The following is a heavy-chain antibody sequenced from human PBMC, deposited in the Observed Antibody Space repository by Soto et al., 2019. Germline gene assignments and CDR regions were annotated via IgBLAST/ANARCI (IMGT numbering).Heavy chain of an antibody. V-gene: IGHV4-59*01. J-gene: IGHJ6*02. CDR2: IYYSGST. CDR1: GGSISSYY. Sequence: SETLSLTCTVSGGSISSYYWSWIRQPPGKGLEWIGYIYYSGSTNYNPPLKSRVTISVDTSKNQFSLKLSSVTAADTAVYYCARDSLAAAGDYGMDVWGQGTTVTVSS. CDR3: ARDSLAAAGDYGMDV. D-gene: IGHD6-13*01.